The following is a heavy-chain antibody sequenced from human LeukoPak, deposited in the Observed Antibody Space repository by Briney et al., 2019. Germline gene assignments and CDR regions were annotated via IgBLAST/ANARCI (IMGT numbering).Heavy chain of an antibody. J-gene: IGHJ3*01. CDR2: ISRSGTNI. Sequence: TGGSLRLSCVASGFTFSDYYMSWIRQAPGKGLEWVSYISRSGTNIYYADSVKGRFTISRDNTKNSVYLQMNSLRAEDTAVYYCARDRPQTAYNFFDAFDLWGQGTEVTVSS. D-gene: IGHD3-16*01. CDR1: GFTFSDYY. CDR3: ARDRPQTAYNFFDAFDL. V-gene: IGHV3-11*01.